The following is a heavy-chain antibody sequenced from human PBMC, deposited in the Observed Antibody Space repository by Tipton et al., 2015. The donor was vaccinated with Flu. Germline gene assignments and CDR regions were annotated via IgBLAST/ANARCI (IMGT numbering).Heavy chain of an antibody. Sequence: LRLSCATSGFTFNQYWMNWVRQPAGKGLEWIGRMFTSGSTDYNPSLKSRVTMSVDTSKNQFSLKLSSVTAADTAVYYCAKVSSSSSSYYFDYWGQGILVTVSS. CDR3: AKVSSSSSSYYFDY. CDR2: MFTSGST. J-gene: IGHJ4*02. D-gene: IGHD6-6*01. V-gene: IGHV4-4*07. CDR1: GFTFNQYW.